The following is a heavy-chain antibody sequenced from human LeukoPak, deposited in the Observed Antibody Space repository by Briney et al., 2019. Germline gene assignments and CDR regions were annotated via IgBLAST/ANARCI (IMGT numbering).Heavy chain of an antibody. CDR1: GGSFSGYY. D-gene: IGHD6-13*01. CDR2: TNHSGST. J-gene: IGHJ5*02. Sequence: SETLSLTCAVYGGSFSGYYWSWIRQPPGKGLEWIGETNHSGSTNYNPSLKSRVTISVDTSKNQFSLKLSSVTAADTAVYYCARGGGSSWYPNWFDPWGQGTLVTVSS. V-gene: IGHV4-34*01. CDR3: ARGGGSSWYPNWFDP.